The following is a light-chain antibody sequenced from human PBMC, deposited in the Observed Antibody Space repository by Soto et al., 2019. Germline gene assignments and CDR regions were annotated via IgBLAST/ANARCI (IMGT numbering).Light chain of an antibody. J-gene: IGKJ4*01. Sequence: DIQMTQSPSTLSASVGDRVTITCRASQTITRSLAWYQHKPGRAPKVLMYDASTLESGVPSRFSGSGSGTEFTLTISSLQSDDFATYYCQQYDRYSVTFGGGTKVEI. CDR2: DAS. CDR1: QTITRS. V-gene: IGKV1-5*01. CDR3: QQYDRYSVT.